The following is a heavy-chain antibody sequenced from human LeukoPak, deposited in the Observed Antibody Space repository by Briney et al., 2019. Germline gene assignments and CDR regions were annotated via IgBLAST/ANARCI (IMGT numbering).Heavy chain of an antibody. CDR3: AREYYDSSGYSLLYYFDY. D-gene: IGHD3-22*01. CDR2: ISSSSSYI. J-gene: IGHJ4*02. Sequence: GGSLRLSCAASGFTFSNYNMNWVRQAPGKGLEWVSSISSSSSYIYFADSLKGRFTISGDNAKNSLYLQMNSLRAEDTAVYYCAREYYDSSGYSLLYYFDYWGQGTLVTVSS. V-gene: IGHV3-21*01. CDR1: GFTFSNYN.